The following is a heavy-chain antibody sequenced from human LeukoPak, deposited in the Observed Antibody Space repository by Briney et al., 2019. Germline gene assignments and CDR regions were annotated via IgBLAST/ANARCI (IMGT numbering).Heavy chain of an antibody. CDR2: LSYDGSNK. CDR3: AKDGGLRPHYYYGMDV. D-gene: IGHD5-18*01. J-gene: IGHJ6*02. CDR1: GFTFSSYG. V-gene: IGHV3-30*18. Sequence: GGSLRLSCAASGFTFSSYGMHWVRQAPGKGLEWVAVLSYDGSNKYYADSVKGRFTISRDNSKNTLYLQMNSLRAEDTAVYYCAKDGGLRPHYYYGMDVWGQGTTVTVSS.